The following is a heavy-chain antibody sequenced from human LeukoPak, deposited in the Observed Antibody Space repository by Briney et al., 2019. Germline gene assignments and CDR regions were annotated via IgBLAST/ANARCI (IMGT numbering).Heavy chain of an antibody. D-gene: IGHD3-10*01. CDR3: ARDLDYSGSGSYFLH. Sequence: PGGSLRLSCAASGFSFGDYYMGWIRQAPGEGLEWVSSISSSGSYTSYADSVKGRFTISRDNAKNPLYVQMNSLRAEDTAVYYCARDLDYSGSGSYFLHWGQGILVTVSS. J-gene: IGHJ4*02. CDR2: ISSSGSYT. V-gene: IGHV3-11*05. CDR1: GFSFGDYY.